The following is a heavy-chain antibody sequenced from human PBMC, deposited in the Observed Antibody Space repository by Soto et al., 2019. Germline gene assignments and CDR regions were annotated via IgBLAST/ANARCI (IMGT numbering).Heavy chain of an antibody. D-gene: IGHD3-3*01. J-gene: IGHJ3*02. V-gene: IGHV1-3*01. CDR3: ARVRYDFWSGYYYNAFDI. Sequence: GASVKVSCKASGYAFTSYAMHWVRQAPGQRLEWMGWINAGNGNTKYSQKFQGRVTITRDTSASTAYMELSSLRSEDTAVYYCARVRYDFWSGYYYNAFDIWGQGTMVTVS. CDR1: GYAFTSYA. CDR2: INAGNGNT.